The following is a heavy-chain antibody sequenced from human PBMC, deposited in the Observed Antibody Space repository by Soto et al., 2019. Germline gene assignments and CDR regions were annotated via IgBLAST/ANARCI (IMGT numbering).Heavy chain of an antibody. D-gene: IGHD6-13*01. Sequence: EVQLLESGGGLVQPGGSLRLSCAASGFTFSSYAMSWVRQAPGKGLEWVSAISCSGGSTYYADSVKGRFTISRDNSKNTLYLQMNSLRAEDTAVYYCAKAHTTIAAACIGAYSVMDFWGQGTTVTVSS. J-gene: IGHJ6*02. CDR1: GFTFSSYA. CDR3: AKAHTTIAAACIGAYSVMDF. V-gene: IGHV3-23*01. CDR2: ISCSGGST.